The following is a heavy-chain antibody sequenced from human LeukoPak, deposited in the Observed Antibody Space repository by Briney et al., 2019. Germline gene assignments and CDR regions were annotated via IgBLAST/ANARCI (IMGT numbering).Heavy chain of an antibody. CDR3: AKGSGGSSSWPNYNYYHYMDV. Sequence: GGSLRLSCAASGFTFSSYAMSWVRQAPGKGLEWVAFIRYDGSNKYNADSVKGRFSISRDNSENTLYLQMNSLRDDDTAVYYCAKGSGGSSSWPNYNYYHYMDVWGKGTTVTVSS. CDR1: GFTFSSYA. CDR2: IRYDGSNK. D-gene: IGHD6-13*01. J-gene: IGHJ6*03. V-gene: IGHV3-30*02.